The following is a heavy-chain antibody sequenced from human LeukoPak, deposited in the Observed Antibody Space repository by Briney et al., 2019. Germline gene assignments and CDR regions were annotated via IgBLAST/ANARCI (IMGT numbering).Heavy chain of an antibody. Sequence: SETLSLTCTVSGGSLSSYYWSWIRQPAGKGLEWLGRIYTSGSTNYNPSLKSRVTMSVDTSKNQFSLKLSSVTAADTAVYYCARERVDSGSHYVVDYWGQGTLVTVSS. CDR2: IYTSGST. V-gene: IGHV4-4*07. J-gene: IGHJ4*02. CDR3: ARERVDSGSHYVVDY. CDR1: GGSLSSYY. D-gene: IGHD1-26*01.